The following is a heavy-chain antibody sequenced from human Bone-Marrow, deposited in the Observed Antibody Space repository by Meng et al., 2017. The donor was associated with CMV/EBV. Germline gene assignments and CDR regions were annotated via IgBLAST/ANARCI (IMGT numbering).Heavy chain of an antibody. D-gene: IGHD2-15*01. CDR2: IIPILDIE. CDR3: VLEVGFDN. V-gene: IGHV1-69*10. J-gene: IGHJ4*02. CDR1: GYTFTSYD. Sequence: SVKVSCKASGYTFTSYDISWVRQAPGQGLEWMGGIIPILDIENYAQKFQGRVTITADKSTNTAYMELSSLTSEDTAVYFCVLEVGFDNWGQGTLVTASS.